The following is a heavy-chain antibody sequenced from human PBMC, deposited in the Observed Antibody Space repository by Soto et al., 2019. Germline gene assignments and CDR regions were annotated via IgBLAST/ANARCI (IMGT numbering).Heavy chain of an antibody. D-gene: IGHD2-21*01. CDR3: ARIASDGSQIGGIGY. J-gene: IGHJ4*02. V-gene: IGHV1-69*12. CDR2: IIPIFGTA. Sequence: QVQLVQSGAEVKKPGSSVKVSCKASGGTFSSYAISWVRQAPGQGLEWMGGIIPIFGTANYAQKFQGRVTITADESTSTAYMELSSLRSGDTAVYYCARIASDGSQIGGIGYWGQGTLVTFSS. CDR1: GGTFSSYA.